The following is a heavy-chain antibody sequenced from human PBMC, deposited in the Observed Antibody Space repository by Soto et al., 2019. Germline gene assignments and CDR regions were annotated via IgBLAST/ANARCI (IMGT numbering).Heavy chain of an antibody. V-gene: IGHV3-23*01. CDR2: VNDDGGKS. D-gene: IGHD2-2*01. J-gene: IGHJ4*02. Sequence: PGGSLRLSCAASGFTFSTFAMTWVRQGPGKGLEWVASVNDDGGKSYYADSAKGRFTISRDNSQNTLYLQLNSLRVEDTAIYYCAKKGGPRDDVKQYHSAYWGKGTPVTVSS. CDR3: AKKGGPRDDVKQYHSAY. CDR1: GFTFSTFA.